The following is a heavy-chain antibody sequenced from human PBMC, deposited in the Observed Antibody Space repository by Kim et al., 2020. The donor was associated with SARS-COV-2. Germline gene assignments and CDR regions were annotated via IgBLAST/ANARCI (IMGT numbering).Heavy chain of an antibody. CDR3: ARLAYSGYESWGGYYYYYMDV. Sequence: SETLSLTCTVSGGSISSSSYYWGWIRQPPGKGLEWIGSIYYSGSTYYNPSLKSRVTISVDTSKNQFSLKLSSVTAADTAVYYCARLAYSGYESWGGYYYYYMDVWGKGTTVTVSS. CDR2: IYYSGST. CDR1: GGSISSSSYY. V-gene: IGHV4-39*01. D-gene: IGHD5-12*01. J-gene: IGHJ6*03.